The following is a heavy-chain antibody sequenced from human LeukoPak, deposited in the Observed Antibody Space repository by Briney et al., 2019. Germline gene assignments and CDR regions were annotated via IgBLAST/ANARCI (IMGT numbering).Heavy chain of an antibody. CDR1: GFTFSSYG. CDR3: AKARSSGWPVTYYFDY. D-gene: IGHD6-19*01. J-gene: IGHJ4*02. CDR2: IWYDGSNK. Sequence: PGGSLRLSCAASGFTFSSYGMHWVRQAPGKGLEWVAVIWYDGSNKYYADSVKGRFTISRDNSKNTLYLQMNSLRAGDTAVYYCAKARSSGWPVTYYFDYWGQGTLVTVSS. V-gene: IGHV3-33*06.